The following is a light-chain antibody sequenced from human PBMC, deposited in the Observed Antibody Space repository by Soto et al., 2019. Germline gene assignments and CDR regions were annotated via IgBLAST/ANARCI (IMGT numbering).Light chain of an antibody. J-gene: IGKJ3*01. Sequence: EIVLTQSPGTLSLSPGERATLSCRASESVSTSYLAWYQQKPGQAPRLLIYGASGRATGIPDRFSVSASGPDFTLTISRLEPEDFAVYYCQRYGTSALFGPGTKVDIK. V-gene: IGKV3-20*01. CDR2: GAS. CDR1: ESVSTSY. CDR3: QRYGTSAL.